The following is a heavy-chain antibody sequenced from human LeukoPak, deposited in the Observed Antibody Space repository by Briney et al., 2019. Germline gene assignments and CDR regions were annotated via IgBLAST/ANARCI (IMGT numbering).Heavy chain of an antibody. J-gene: IGHJ5*02. D-gene: IGHD6-19*01. CDR2: IKGDGSEK. CDR1: GFTISNYW. V-gene: IGHV3-7*01. Sequence: GGSLRLSCAASGFTISNYWMTWVRQAPGKGPEWVSNIKGDGSEKNYVDSVKGRFTISRDNAKNSLYLQMNSLRVEDTALYYCVRQAGVSWGQGTLVTVSS. CDR3: VRQAGVS.